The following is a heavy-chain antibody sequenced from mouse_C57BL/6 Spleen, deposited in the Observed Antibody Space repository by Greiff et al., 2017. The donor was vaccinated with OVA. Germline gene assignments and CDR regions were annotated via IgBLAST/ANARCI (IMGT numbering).Heavy chain of an antibody. CDR3: TRGADYSNSFAY. D-gene: IGHD2-5*01. CDR2: IDPETGGT. J-gene: IGHJ3*01. Sequence: QVQLQQSGAELVRPGASVTLSCKASGYTFTDYEMHWVKQTPVHGLEWIGAIDPETGGTAYNQKFKGKAILTADKSSSTAYMELRSLTSEDSAVYYCTRGADYSNSFAYWGQGTLVTVSA. CDR1: GYTFTDYE. V-gene: IGHV1-15*01.